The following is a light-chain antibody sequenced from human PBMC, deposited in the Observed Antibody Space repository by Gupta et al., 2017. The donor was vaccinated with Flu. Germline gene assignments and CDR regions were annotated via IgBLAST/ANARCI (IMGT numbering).Light chain of an antibody. J-gene: IGKJ1*01. CDR1: QSISSY. CDR3: QQRDSTPST. V-gene: IGKV1-39*01. Sequence: DIQMTQSPSSLSASVGDRVTITCRASQSISSYLNWYQQKPGKAPKLLIYAASSVQSGVPSRFSGSGSGTDFTLTISSLQPEDFATYYCQQRDSTPSTFGQGTXVEIK. CDR2: AAS.